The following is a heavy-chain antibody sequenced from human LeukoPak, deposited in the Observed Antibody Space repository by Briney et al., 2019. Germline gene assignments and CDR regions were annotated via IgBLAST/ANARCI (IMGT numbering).Heavy chain of an antibody. CDR2: IYTSGST. CDR1: GGSISSGSYY. CDR3: ARHYYDFWSGSTFDP. D-gene: IGHD3-3*01. V-gene: IGHV4-61*02. Sequence: SETLSLTCTVSGGSISSGSYYWSWIRQPAGKGLEWIGRIYTSGSTNYNPSLKSRVTISVDTSKNQFSLKLSSVTAADTAVYYCARHYYDFWSGSTFDPWGQGTLVTVSS. J-gene: IGHJ5*02.